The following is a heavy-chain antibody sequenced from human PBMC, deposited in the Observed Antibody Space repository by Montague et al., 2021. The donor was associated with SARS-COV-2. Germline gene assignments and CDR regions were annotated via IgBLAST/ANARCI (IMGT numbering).Heavy chain of an antibody. Sequence: SETLSLTCTVSGGSISSRSYYWGWIRQPPGKGLEWIGSIYYSGSTYYXXXLKSRVTMSVDTSKNQFSLKLSSVTAADTAVYYCARLRGDYGGTYDTFDIWGQGTMVTVSS. D-gene: IGHD4-23*01. CDR2: IYYSGST. J-gene: IGHJ3*02. CDR1: GGSISSRSYY. CDR3: ARLRGDYGGTYDTFDI. V-gene: IGHV4-39*01.